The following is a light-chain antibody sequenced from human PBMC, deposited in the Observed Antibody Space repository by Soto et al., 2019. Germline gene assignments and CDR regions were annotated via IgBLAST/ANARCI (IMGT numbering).Light chain of an antibody. Sequence: QSALAQPASVSGSPGQSLTISCTGTSSDVGGKNYVSWYQQHPGKAPKLMSHDVTHPTSGISNRFSGSMSGNTASLTISGLQAEDEAEYYCSSYTISSTLYVFGTGTKRTAL. CDR1: SSDVGGKNY. V-gene: IGLV2-14*01. CDR2: DVT. J-gene: IGLJ1*01. CDR3: SSYTISSTLYV.